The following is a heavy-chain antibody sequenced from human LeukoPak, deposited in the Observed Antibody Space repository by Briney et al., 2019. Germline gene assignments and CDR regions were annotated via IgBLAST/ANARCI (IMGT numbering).Heavy chain of an antibody. V-gene: IGHV3-7*01. CDR1: GFTFSDYW. CDR3: ARQIDYGFDY. CDR2: IWPDGSDK. J-gene: IGHJ4*02. Sequence: GSLRLSCAASGFTFSDYWMAWVRQAPGKGLEWVANIWPDGSDKYHVDSVKGRFTISRDNPKNTLYLQMTSLRAEDTAMYYCARQIDYGFDYWGQGTLVTVSS. D-gene: IGHD4-17*01.